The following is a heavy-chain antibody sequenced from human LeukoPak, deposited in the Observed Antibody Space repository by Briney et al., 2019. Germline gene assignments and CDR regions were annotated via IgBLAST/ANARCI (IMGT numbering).Heavy chain of an antibody. J-gene: IGHJ5*02. CDR2: IIPIFGTA. CDR1: GYTFTGYY. Sequence: ASVKVSCKASGYTFTGYYMHWVRQAPGQGLEWMGGIIPIFGTANYAQKFQGRVTITADESTSTAYMELSSLRSEDTAVYYCYYDSSGYYYVDPWGQGTLVTVSS. CDR3: YYDSSGYYYVDP. V-gene: IGHV1-69*13. D-gene: IGHD3-22*01.